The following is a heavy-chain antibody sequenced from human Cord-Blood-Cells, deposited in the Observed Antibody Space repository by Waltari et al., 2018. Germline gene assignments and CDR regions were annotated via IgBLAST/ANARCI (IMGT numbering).Heavy chain of an antibody. J-gene: IGHJ4*02. D-gene: IGHD6-13*01. CDR1: GYSSSSGYY. Sequence: QVQLQESGPGLVKPSETLSLTCAVSGYSSSSGYYWGWIRQPPGKGLELIGSIYHSGSTYYNPSLKSRVTISVDTSKNQFSLKLSSVTAADTAVYYCASGYSSSDYWGQGTLVTVSS. V-gene: IGHV4-38-2*01. CDR2: IYHSGST. CDR3: ASGYSSSDY.